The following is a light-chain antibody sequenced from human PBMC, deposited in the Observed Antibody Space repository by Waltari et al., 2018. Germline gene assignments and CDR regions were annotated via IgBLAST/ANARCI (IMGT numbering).Light chain of an antibody. V-gene: IGKV1-5*03. Sequence: ASVGDRITMTCRASQSINDLLAWYQQKPGKAPRLLIQRASILESGVPSRFSGSGSGTEFTLTINGLQPDDFGTYYCQQCNTFSFNFGPGTTV. CDR2: RAS. J-gene: IGKJ3*01. CDR1: QSINDL. CDR3: QQCNTFSFN.